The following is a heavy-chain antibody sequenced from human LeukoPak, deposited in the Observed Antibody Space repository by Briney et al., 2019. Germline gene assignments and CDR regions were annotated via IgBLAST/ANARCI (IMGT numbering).Heavy chain of an antibody. D-gene: IGHD3-10*01. CDR1: GGSISSYY. CDR3: ARVTSGITMVRGVIITFGHFDY. Sequence: SETLSLTCTVSGGSISSYYWSWIRQPPGKGLEWIGSIYYSGSTYYNPSLKSRVTISVDTSKNQFSLKLSSVTAADTAVYYCARVTSGITMVRGVIITFGHFDYWGQGTLVTVSS. V-gene: IGHV4-39*07. J-gene: IGHJ4*02. CDR2: IYYSGST.